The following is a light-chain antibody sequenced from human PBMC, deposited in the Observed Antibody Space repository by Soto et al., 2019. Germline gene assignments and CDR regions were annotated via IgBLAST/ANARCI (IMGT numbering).Light chain of an antibody. CDR1: SSDVGGHNH. Sequence: QSALTQPPSASGSPGQSVTISCTGSSSDVGGHNHVSWYQQHPGKAPKLMIYEVSKRPSGVPDRFSGSKSVNTASLTVSGLQAEDAADYYCSSYAGSMNLIFGGGTKLTVL. CDR3: SSYAGSMNLI. V-gene: IGLV2-8*01. J-gene: IGLJ2*01. CDR2: EVS.